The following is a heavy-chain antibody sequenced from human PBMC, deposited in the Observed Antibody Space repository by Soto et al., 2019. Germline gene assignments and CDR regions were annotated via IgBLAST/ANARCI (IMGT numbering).Heavy chain of an antibody. CDR1: GYTFTGYY. J-gene: IGHJ4*02. Sequence: ASVKVSCKASGYTFTGYYMHWVRQAPGQGLEWMGWINPNSGGTNYAQKFQGWVTMTRDTSISTAYMELSRLRSDDTAVYYCARAGSYSSSGYDFDYWGQGTLVTVSS. CDR3: ARAGSYSSSGYDFDY. CDR2: INPNSGGT. D-gene: IGHD6-13*01. V-gene: IGHV1-2*04.